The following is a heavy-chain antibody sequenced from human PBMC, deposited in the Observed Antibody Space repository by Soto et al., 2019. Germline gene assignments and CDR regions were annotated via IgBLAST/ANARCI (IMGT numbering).Heavy chain of an antibody. CDR3: ARDDGFGPRDY. CDR2: IYSGGST. D-gene: IGHD3-16*01. Sequence: EVQLVESGGGLVQPGGSLRLSCAASGFTVSSNYMSWVRQAPGKGLEWVSVIYSGGSTYYADSVKGRVTISRDNSKNTLYLQMNSLIAEDTAVYSCARDDGFGPRDYWGQGTLVTISS. V-gene: IGHV3-66*01. CDR1: GFTVSSNY. J-gene: IGHJ4*02.